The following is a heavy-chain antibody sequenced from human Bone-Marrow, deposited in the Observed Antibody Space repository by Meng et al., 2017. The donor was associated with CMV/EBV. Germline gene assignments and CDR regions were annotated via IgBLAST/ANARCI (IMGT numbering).Heavy chain of an antibody. CDR1: GFTFSRYW. CDR3: ARDSYYDSSGYYDAYEI. D-gene: IGHD3-22*01. J-gene: IGHJ3*02. V-gene: IGHV3-74*01. Sequence: GGSLRLSCAASGFTFSRYWMHWVRQAPGKGLVWVSRINGDGTSYADSVKGRFTISRDNAKNTLNLQMNSLRAEDTAMYYCARDSYYDSSGYYDAYEIWGQGTMVTVSS. CDR2: INGDGT.